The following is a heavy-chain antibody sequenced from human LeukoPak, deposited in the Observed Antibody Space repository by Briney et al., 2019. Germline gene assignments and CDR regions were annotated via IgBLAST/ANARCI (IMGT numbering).Heavy chain of an antibody. D-gene: IGHD2/OR15-2a*01. V-gene: IGHV4-34*01. CDR3: ARGPLLSDY. J-gene: IGHJ4*02. CDR2: INHSGST. Sequence: PSETLSLTCAVYGGSFSGYYWSWIRQPPGKGLEWIGEINHSGSTNYNPSLKSRVTISVDTSKNQFSLKLSSVTAADTAVYYCARGPLLSDYWGQGTLVTVSS. CDR1: GGSFSGYY.